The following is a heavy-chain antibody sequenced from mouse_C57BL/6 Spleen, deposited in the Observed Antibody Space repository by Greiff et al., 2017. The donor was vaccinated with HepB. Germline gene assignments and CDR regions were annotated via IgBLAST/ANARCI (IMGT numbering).Heavy chain of an antibody. V-gene: IGHV1-76*01. Sequence: QVQLKESGAELVRPGASVKLSCKASGYTFTDYYINWVKQRPGQGLEWIARIYPGSGNTYYNEKFKGKATLTAEKSSSTAYMQLSSLTSEDSAVYFCARVYGSSYGWYFDVWGTGTTVTVSS. J-gene: IGHJ1*03. CDR3: ARVYGSSYGWYFDV. CDR2: IYPGSGNT. CDR1: GYTFTDYY. D-gene: IGHD1-1*01.